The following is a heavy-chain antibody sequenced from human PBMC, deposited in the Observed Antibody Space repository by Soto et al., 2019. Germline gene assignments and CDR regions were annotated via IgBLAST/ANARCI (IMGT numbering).Heavy chain of an antibody. V-gene: IGHV4-4*02. CDR1: GGSISSSNW. D-gene: IGHD3-9*01. Sequence: PSETLSLTCAVSGGSISSSNWWSWVRQPPGKGLEWFGEIYHSGSTNYNPSLKSRVTISVDKSKNQFSLKLSSVTAADTAVYYCARYYDILTDYYYYGMDVWGQGTTVTVSS. J-gene: IGHJ6*02. CDR2: IYHSGST. CDR3: ARYYDILTDYYYYGMDV.